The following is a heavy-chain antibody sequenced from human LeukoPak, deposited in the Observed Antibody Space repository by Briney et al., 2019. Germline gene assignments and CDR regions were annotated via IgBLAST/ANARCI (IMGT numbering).Heavy chain of an antibody. D-gene: IGHD6-19*01. J-gene: IGHJ3*02. Sequence: PGVSLRLSCAASVFSVSTNYMSWVRQAPGKWLEWVSVIYSAGTTYYAYSVKGRFTISRDKSKNTLHLQMNSLRAEDTAVYYCARDEVAVTGAGVFDIWGPGTMVSVSS. CDR3: ARDEVAVTGAGVFDI. V-gene: IGHV3-53*01. CDR2: IYSAGTT. CDR1: VFSVSTNY.